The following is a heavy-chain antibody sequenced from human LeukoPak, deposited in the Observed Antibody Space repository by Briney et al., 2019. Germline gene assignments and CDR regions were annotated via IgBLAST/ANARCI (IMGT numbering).Heavy chain of an antibody. Sequence: GGSLILSCAASGFTFSSYAMSWVRQAPGKGLEWVSAISGSGGSTYYADSVKGRFTISRDNSKNTLYLQMNSLRAEDTAVYYCAKRSMIVVDLPYDYWGQGTLVTVSS. J-gene: IGHJ4*02. CDR3: AKRSMIVVDLPYDY. D-gene: IGHD3-22*01. CDR2: ISGSGGST. V-gene: IGHV3-23*01. CDR1: GFTFSSYA.